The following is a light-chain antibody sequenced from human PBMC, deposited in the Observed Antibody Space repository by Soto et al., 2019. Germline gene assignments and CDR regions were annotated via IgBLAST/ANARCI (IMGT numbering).Light chain of an antibody. J-gene: IGLJ3*02. CDR1: SSDVGGYNY. Sequence: QSALTQPASVSGSPGQSITISCTGTSSDVGGYNYVYWYQQHPGKAPKLMIYDVSNRPSGVSNRFSGSKSGNTASLTISGLLAEDEVDYCCSSYTSSSTRVFGGGTKLTVL. CDR2: DVS. CDR3: SSYTSSSTRV. V-gene: IGLV2-14*01.